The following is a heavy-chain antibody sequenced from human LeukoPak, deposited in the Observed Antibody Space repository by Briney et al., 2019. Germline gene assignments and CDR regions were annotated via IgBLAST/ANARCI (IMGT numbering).Heavy chain of an antibody. CDR3: ARKSLRDWFDP. CDR2: IYTSGST. J-gene: IGHJ5*02. Sequence: SETLSLTCTVSGDSISSGSYYWSWIRQPAGKGLEWIGRIYTSGSTNYNPSLKSRVTISVDTSKNQFSLKLSSVTAADTAVYYCARKSLRDWFDPWGQGTLVTVSS. V-gene: IGHV4-61*02. CDR1: GDSISSGSYY.